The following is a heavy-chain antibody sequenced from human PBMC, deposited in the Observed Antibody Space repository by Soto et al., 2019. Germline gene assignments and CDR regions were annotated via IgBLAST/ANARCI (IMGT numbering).Heavy chain of an antibody. V-gene: IGHV1-3*01. CDR2: INAGNGNT. D-gene: IGHD6-19*01. CDR1: GYTFTSYA. CDR3: ARDLGGWPDY. Sequence: QVQLVQSGAEVKKPGASVKVSCKASGYTFTSYAIHWVRQAPGQRLEWMGGINAGNGNTKYSQKFQDRVTITRDTSASTAYMELSSLRSEDTAVYYCARDLGGWPDYGGQGTLVTVSS. J-gene: IGHJ4*02.